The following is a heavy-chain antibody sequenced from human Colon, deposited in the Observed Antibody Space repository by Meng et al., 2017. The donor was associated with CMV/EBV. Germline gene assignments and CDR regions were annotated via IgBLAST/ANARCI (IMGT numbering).Heavy chain of an antibody. CDR3: ATPPAGDPLYYHYYGMDV. CDR1: GFSFSSYG. CDR2: IRYDGSDK. Sequence: GGSLRLSCAASGFSFSSYGMHWARQAPGKGLEWVAFIRYDGSDKYYADSVKGRFTISRDNSKNTLYLQMNSLRAEDTAVYYCATPPAGDPLYYHYYGMDVWGQGTTVTVSS. V-gene: IGHV3-30*02. D-gene: IGHD7-27*01. J-gene: IGHJ6*02.